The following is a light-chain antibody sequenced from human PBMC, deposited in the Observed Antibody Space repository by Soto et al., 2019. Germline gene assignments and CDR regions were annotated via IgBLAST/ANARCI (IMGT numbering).Light chain of an antibody. CDR1: SSDVGAYDY. V-gene: IGLV2-14*01. Sequence: QSVLTQPASVSGSPGQSIAISCTGASSDVGAYDYVSWYQQYPGKAPKLMIYDVSNRPSGVSDRFSGSKSGNTASLTISGLQAEDEADYYCSSYTTSENYAFGTGTKVTVL. CDR3: SSYTTSENYA. J-gene: IGLJ1*01. CDR2: DVS.